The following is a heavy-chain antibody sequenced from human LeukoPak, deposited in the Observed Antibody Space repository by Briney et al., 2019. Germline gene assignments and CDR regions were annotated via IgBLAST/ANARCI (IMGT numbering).Heavy chain of an antibody. V-gene: IGHV3-11*06. CDR3: ARDYSSVPEY. D-gene: IGHD6-19*01. Sequence: PGGSLRLSCVASGFTFSEYYMSWIRQAPGKGLEWVSYISTTSTYTKYADSVKGRFTISRDNPKTSLYLQMNNLRAEDTAVYYCARDYSSVPEYWGQGTLVTVSS. CDR2: ISTTSTYT. J-gene: IGHJ4*02. CDR1: GFTFSEYY.